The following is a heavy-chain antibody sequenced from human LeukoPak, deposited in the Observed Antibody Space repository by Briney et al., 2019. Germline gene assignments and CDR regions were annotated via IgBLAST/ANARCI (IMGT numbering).Heavy chain of an antibody. V-gene: IGHV3-74*01. CDR2: INTDGSST. CDR1: GFTFSSYW. J-gene: IGHJ3*02. Sequence: PGGSLKLFCTAAGFTFSSYWMHWVRQVPGKGLVWVSHINTDGSSTSYAGSVKGRFTISRDNAKNTLYLQVNSLRAEDTAVYYCTASLLSPGNIWGQGTVVTVSS. D-gene: IGHD3-10*01. CDR3: TASLLSPGNI.